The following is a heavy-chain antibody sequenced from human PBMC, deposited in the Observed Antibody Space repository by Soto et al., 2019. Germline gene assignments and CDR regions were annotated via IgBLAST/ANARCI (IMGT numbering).Heavy chain of an antibody. CDR3: ARASYSSSWTYYYYYMDV. V-gene: IGHV4-31*03. Sequence: SETLSLTCTVSGGSISSGGYYWSWIRQHPGKGLEWIGYIYYSGSTYYNPSLKGRVTISVDTSKNQFSLKLSSVTAADTAVYYCARASYSSSWTYYYYYMDVWGKGTTVTVSS. J-gene: IGHJ6*03. CDR1: GGSISSGGYY. CDR2: IYYSGST. D-gene: IGHD6-13*01.